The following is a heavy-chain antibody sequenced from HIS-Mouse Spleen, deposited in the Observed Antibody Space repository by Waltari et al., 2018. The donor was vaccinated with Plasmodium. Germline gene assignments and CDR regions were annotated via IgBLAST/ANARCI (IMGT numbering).Heavy chain of an antibody. J-gene: IGHJ3*02. D-gene: IGHD6-6*01. CDR2: IYLEEDK. V-gene: IGHV2-5*02. Sequence: QITLKESGPTLVKPTQTLTLTCPFSGFSLRTSGVGVGGDLHPPEKAPEWIALIYLEEDKRYSPTLKSRLTITKDTSKNQVVLTMTNMDPVNTATYYCAHSNIAARRAFEIWGQGTMVTVSA. CDR3: AHSNIAARRAFEI. CDR1: GFSLRTSGVG.